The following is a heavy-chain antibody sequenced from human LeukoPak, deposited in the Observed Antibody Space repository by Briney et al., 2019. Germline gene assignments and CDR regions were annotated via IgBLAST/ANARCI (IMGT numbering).Heavy chain of an antibody. CDR2: ISTSGDRT. Sequence: PGGSLRLSCAASGFTFSTYAMTWVRQAPGKGLEWVSGISTSGDRTYYADSVKGRFTISRDNSKNTLYLQMNSLRAEDTALYYCAKDSLAYCTSSSCFDFDFWGQGALVTVSS. CDR3: AKDSLAYCTSSSCFDFDF. CDR1: GFTFSTYA. D-gene: IGHD2-2*01. J-gene: IGHJ4*02. V-gene: IGHV3-23*01.